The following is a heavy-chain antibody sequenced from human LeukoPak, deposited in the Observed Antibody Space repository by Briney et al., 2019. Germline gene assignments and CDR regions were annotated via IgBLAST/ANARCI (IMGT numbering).Heavy chain of an antibody. CDR3: ARDPGDY. V-gene: IGHV3-48*02. D-gene: IGHD3-10*01. CDR1: GFTFSSYS. J-gene: IGHJ4*02. CDR2: ISISSSPI. Sequence: GGSLRLACAASGFTFSSYSMNWVRQAPGKGLEWVSYISISSSPIYFADSVKGRFTISRDNAKNSLYLQMNSLRDDDTAVYYGARDPGDYWGQGTLVTVSS.